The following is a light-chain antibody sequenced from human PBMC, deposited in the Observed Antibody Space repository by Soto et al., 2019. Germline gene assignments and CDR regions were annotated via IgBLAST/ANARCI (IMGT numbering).Light chain of an antibody. Sequence: DIQMTQSPSSLSASVGDRVTITCQASQDISNYLNWYQQKPGKAPKLLIYDASNLETGVPSRFSGSGSGTDFTFTISSLQPADIATYYCQQYDNLPLTFGGGTKVDIK. V-gene: IGKV1-33*01. CDR1: QDISNY. CDR3: QQYDNLPLT. J-gene: IGKJ4*01. CDR2: DAS.